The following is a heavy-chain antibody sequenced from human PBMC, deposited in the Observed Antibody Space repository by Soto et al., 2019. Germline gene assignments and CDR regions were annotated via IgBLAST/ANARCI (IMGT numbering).Heavy chain of an antibody. V-gene: IGHV3-23*01. CDR1: GFTFSSYA. CDR2: VTGNGDKT. D-gene: IGHD4-17*01. J-gene: IGHJ4*02. Sequence: EVQLLESGGGLEQPGGSLRLSCAASGFTFSSYAMSWVRQAPGKGLEWVSTVTGNGDKTYYADSVKGRFTISRDNSKNTLYLQMNSLRAEDTAVYYCAKDIDYGDYVVDYWGQGTLVTVSS. CDR3: AKDIDYGDYVVDY.